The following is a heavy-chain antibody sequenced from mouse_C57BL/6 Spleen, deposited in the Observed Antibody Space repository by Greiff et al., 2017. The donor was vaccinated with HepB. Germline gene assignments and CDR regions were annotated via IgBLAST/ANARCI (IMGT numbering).Heavy chain of an antibody. D-gene: IGHD1-1*01. CDR1: GYTFTDYY. CDR3: ARGSNRGAMDY. J-gene: IGHJ4*01. Sequence: QVQLQQSGAELVRPGASVKLSCKASGYTFTDYYINWVKQRPGQGLEWIARIYPGSGNTYYNEKFKGKATLTAEKSSSTAYMQLSSLTSEDSAVYVCARGSNRGAMDYWGQGTSVTVSS. V-gene: IGHV1-76*01. CDR2: IYPGSGNT.